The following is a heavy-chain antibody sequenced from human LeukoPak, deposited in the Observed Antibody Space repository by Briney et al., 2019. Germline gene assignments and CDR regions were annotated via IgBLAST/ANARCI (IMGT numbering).Heavy chain of an antibody. V-gene: IGHV3-30*04. J-gene: IGHJ3*02. Sequence: PGGSLRLSCAASGFTFSSYAMHWVRQAPGKGLEWVAVISYDGSNKYYADSVKGRFTISRDNSKNTLYLQMNSLRPEDTAVYYCAREHDYYDSSGYFSWSAFDIWGQGTMVTVSS. D-gene: IGHD3-22*01. CDR3: AREHDYYDSSGYFSWSAFDI. CDR1: GFTFSSYA. CDR2: ISYDGSNK.